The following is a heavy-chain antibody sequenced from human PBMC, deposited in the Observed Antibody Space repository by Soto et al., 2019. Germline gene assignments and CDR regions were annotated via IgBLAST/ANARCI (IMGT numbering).Heavy chain of an antibody. V-gene: IGHV1-69*12. J-gene: IGHJ3*02. CDR1: GGTFSSYA. CDR3: SSTTDSGSYWVSYI. Sequence: QVQLVQSGAEVKKPGSSVKVSCKASGGTFSSYAISWVRQAPGQGLEWMGGIIPIIGTANYAQKFRGRVTITAGESTRTAYVELGSLRSEGMAVYYCSSTTDSGSYWVSYIWGQGTIVTGSS. CDR2: IIPIIGTA. D-gene: IGHD1-26*01.